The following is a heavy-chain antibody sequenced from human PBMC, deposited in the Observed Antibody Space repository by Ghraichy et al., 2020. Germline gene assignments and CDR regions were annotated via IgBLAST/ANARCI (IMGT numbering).Heavy chain of an antibody. CDR3: AKCFTYNSDWWFFFDY. D-gene: IGHD2-8*02. CDR1: GFTFSTYA. CDR2: IRGSGGST. V-gene: IGHV3-23*01. Sequence: GESLNISCSASGFTFSTYAMSWVRQAPGKGLEWVSTIRGSGGSTYYADFVKGRSTISRDNSKNTLYLQMNSLRAEDTAVYYCAKCFTYNSDWWFFFDYWGQGTLVTVSS. J-gene: IGHJ4*02.